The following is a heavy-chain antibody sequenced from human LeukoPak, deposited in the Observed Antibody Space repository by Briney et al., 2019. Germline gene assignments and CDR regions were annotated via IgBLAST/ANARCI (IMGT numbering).Heavy chain of an antibody. V-gene: IGHV4-34*01. D-gene: IGHD6-19*01. CDR3: ASLAVAGTN. CDR1: GGSFSGYY. J-gene: IGHJ4*02. Sequence: KPSETLSLTCAVYGGSFSGYYWSWIRQPPGKGLEWIGEINHSGSTNYNPSLKSRVTISVDTSKNQFSRELSSVTAADTAVYYCASLAVAGTNWGQGTLVTVSS. CDR2: INHSGST.